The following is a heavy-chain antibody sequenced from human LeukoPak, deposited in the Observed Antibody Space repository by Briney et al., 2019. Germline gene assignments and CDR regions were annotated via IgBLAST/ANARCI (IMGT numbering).Heavy chain of an antibody. Sequence: PGGSLRLSCAASGFTFSSYWMHWVRQAPGKGLVWVSRINSDGSSTSYADSVKGRFTISRDNAKNTLYLQMNSLRAEDTAVYFCAREILAPGKTHDYWGQGTLVTVSS. CDR3: AREILAPGKTHDY. CDR2: INSDGSST. V-gene: IGHV3-74*01. CDR1: GFTFSSYW. J-gene: IGHJ4*02.